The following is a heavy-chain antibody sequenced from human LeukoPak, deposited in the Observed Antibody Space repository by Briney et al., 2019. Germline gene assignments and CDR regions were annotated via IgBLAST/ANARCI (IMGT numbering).Heavy chain of an antibody. J-gene: IGHJ5*02. CDR1: GVSISNYY. Sequence: SETLSLTCTVSGVSISNYYWSWFRQPPGKGLEWVAYIFSTGSTHYNPSLMSRVTISADTSQNQVSLKLTSVTAADTAVYYCARLRDQYCTSASCYPGPQNWFDPRGQGTLVAVSS. CDR2: IFSTGST. D-gene: IGHD2-2*01. CDR3: ARLRDQYCTSASCYPGPQNWFDP. V-gene: IGHV4-59*08.